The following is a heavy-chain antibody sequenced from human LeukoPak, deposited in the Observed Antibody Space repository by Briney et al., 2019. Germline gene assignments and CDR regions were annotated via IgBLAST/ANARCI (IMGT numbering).Heavy chain of an antibody. CDR1: GYTFTGYY. Sequence: ASVKVSCKASGYTFTGYYMHWVRQAPGRGLEWMGWINPNSGGTNYAQKFQGRVTMTRDTSISTAYMELSRLRSDDTAVYYCARVGGYEAPFDYWGQGTLVTVSS. CDR2: INPNSGGT. D-gene: IGHD5-12*01. V-gene: IGHV1-2*02. CDR3: ARVGGYEAPFDY. J-gene: IGHJ4*02.